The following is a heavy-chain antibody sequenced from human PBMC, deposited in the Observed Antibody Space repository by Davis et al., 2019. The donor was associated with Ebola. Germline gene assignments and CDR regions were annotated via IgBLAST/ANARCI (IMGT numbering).Heavy chain of an antibody. J-gene: IGHJ4*02. CDR3: ARGYGVAAD. CDR1: GFTFSSYG. D-gene: IGHD2-15*01. Sequence: GESLKISCAASGFTFSSYGMHWVRQAPGKGLEWVAVISSDGSNKYYADSVKGRFTISRDNSKNTLYLQMNSLRAEDTAVYYCARGYGVAADWGQGTLVTVSS. V-gene: IGHV3-30*03. CDR2: ISSDGSNK.